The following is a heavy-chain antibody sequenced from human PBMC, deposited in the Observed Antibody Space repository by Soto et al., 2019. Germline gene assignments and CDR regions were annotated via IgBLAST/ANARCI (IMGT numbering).Heavy chain of an antibody. CDR3: ARGRRRGYSSSWYFDY. J-gene: IGHJ4*02. V-gene: IGHV4-34*01. CDR1: GGSFSGYY. Sequence: NPSETPSLTCAVYGGSFSGYYWSWIRQPPGKGLEWIGEINHSGSTNYNPSLKSRVTISVDTSKNQFSLKLSSVTAADTAVYYCARGRRRGYSSSWYFDYWGQGTLVTVSS. CDR2: INHSGST. D-gene: IGHD6-13*01.